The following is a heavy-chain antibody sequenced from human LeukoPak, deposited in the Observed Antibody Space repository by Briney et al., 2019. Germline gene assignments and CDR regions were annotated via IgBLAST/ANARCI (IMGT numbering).Heavy chain of an antibody. CDR1: GGSISSYY. Sequence: SETLSLTXTVSGGSISSYYWSWIRQPPGKGLEWIGYIYYSGSTNYNPSLKSRVTISVDTSKNQFSLKLSSVTAADTAVYYCARFDRTRGDYWGQGTLVTVPS. D-gene: IGHD5-24*01. CDR2: IYYSGST. V-gene: IGHV4-59*01. J-gene: IGHJ4*02. CDR3: ARFDRTRGDY.